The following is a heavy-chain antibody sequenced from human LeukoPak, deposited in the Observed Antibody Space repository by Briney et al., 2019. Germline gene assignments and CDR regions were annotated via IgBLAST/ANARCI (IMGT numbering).Heavy chain of an antibody. Sequence: ASVKVSCKASGYTFTNYAMHWVRQAPGQGLEWMGWINPNSGDTTYAQKFQGRVTMTRDTSISTAYMELGRLRSDDTAVYYCARAQYYYPHHYYVYWGQGTLVTVSS. CDR1: GYTFTNYA. V-gene: IGHV1-2*02. CDR2: INPNSGDT. J-gene: IGHJ4*02. D-gene: IGHD3-10*01. CDR3: ARAQYYYPHHYYVY.